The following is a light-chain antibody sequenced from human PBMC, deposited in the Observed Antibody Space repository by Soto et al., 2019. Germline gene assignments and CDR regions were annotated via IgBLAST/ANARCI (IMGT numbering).Light chain of an antibody. CDR1: SSDVGGYNY. CDR3: CSYTTSNNRQIV. Sequence: QSALTQPASVSGSPGQSITISCTGTSSDVGGYNYVSWYQQQPGKAPKFMIYDVTNRPSGVSNRFSGSKSGNTASLTISGLQAEDEDDYYYCSYTTSNNRQIVFGTGTKVTVL. V-gene: IGLV2-14*01. CDR2: DVT. J-gene: IGLJ1*01.